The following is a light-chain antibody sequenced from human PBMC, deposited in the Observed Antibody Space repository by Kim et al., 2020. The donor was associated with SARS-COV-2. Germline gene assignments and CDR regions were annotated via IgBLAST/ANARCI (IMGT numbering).Light chain of an antibody. CDR3: QKYDTSPWT. CDR2: AAS. Sequence: DIQMTQSPSSLSAPVGDRVTITCRASQGISHYLAWYQQKPGKVPKLLIHAASTLQSGVPYRFSGSGSGTDFTLTITSLQPEDVATYYCQKYDTSPWTFGQGTKVEI. J-gene: IGKJ1*01. CDR1: QGISHY. V-gene: IGKV1-27*01.